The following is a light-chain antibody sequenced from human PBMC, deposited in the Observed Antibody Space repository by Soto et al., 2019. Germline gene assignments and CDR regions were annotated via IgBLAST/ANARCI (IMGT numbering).Light chain of an antibody. V-gene: IGKV3-20*01. Sequence: IVMTQWAARLSVSPGGRATLSCKASQSFXSNVGWCQQKPGQAPRLLXDSASSRATGSPDRLSGSGSGTDFTLTISRLDPEDFAVYYFQQYGRSPTTFGQGTKVDIK. CDR2: SAS. CDR1: QSFXSN. CDR3: QQYGRSPTT. J-gene: IGKJ1*01.